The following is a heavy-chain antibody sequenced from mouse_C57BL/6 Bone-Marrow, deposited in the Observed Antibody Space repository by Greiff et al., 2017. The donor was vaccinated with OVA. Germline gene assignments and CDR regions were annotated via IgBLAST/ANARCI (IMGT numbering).Heavy chain of an antibody. V-gene: IGHV2-9-1*01. CDR2: IWTGGGT. D-gene: IGHD1-1*01. Sequence: QVQLKESGPGLVAPSQTLSITCTVSGFSLTSYAISWVRQPPGKGLEWLGVIWTGGGTNYNSALKARLSISKDNSKSQVFLKMNSLQTDDTARYYCARSYYCSSSYCKNYCYAMDYWGQGTSVTVSS. J-gene: IGHJ4*01. CDR1: GFSLTSYA. CDR3: ARSYYCSSSYCKNYCYAMDY.